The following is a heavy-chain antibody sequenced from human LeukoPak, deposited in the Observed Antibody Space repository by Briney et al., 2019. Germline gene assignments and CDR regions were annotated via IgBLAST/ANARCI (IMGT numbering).Heavy chain of an antibody. CDR3: ARETYCTSTNCPIGDYFDY. D-gene: IGHD2-2*01. CDR2: ISSSSSYI. V-gene: IGHV3-21*01. J-gene: IGHJ4*02. CDR1: GFTFSSYS. Sequence: GGSLRLSCAASGFTFSSYSMNWVRQAPGKGLEWVSSISSSSSYIYYADSVKGRFTISRDNAKNSLYLQMNSLRAEDTAVCYCARETYCTSTNCPIGDYFDYWGQGTLVTVSS.